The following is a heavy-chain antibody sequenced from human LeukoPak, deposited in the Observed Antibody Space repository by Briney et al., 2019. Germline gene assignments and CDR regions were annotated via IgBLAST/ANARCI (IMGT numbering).Heavy chain of an antibody. V-gene: IGHV3-48*03. CDR3: ARITGWFDP. D-gene: IGHD1-14*01. Sequence: QAGGSLRLSCAASGFTFSSYEMNWVHQAPGKGLEWVSYISSSGSTIYYADSVKGRFTISRDNAKNSLYLQMNSLRAEDTAVYYCARITGWFDPWGQGTLVTVSS. CDR2: ISSSGSTI. CDR1: GFTFSSYE. J-gene: IGHJ5*02.